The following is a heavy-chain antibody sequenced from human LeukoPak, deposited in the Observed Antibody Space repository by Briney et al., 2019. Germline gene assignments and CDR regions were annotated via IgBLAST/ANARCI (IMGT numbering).Heavy chain of an antibody. CDR1: GFTFSSYS. V-gene: IGHV3-48*01. D-gene: IGHD3-3*01. Sequence: GGSLRLSCAASGFTFSSYSMNWVRQAPGEGLEWVSYISSSSGTIYYADSVKGRFTISRDNAKNSLYLQMNSLRAEDTAVYYCARDGWSTIFGVVITFDYWGQGTLVTISS. CDR2: ISSSSGTI. J-gene: IGHJ4*02. CDR3: ARDGWSTIFGVVITFDY.